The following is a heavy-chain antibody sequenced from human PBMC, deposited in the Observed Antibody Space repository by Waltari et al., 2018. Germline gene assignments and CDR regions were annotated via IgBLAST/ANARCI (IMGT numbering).Heavy chain of an antibody. Sequence: EVQLVQSGAEVKKPGESLKISCKGSGYSFTSYWIGWVRQLPGQGLECVGIIYPGDSDTRYSPSFQGQVTISADKSISTAYLQWSSLKASDTAMYYCARLPTYYDILTGFTYYYYYGMDVWGQGTTVTVSS. D-gene: IGHD3-9*01. J-gene: IGHJ6*02. CDR3: ARLPTYYDILTGFTYYYYYGMDV. CDR2: IYPGDSDT. V-gene: IGHV5-51*01. CDR1: GYSFTSYW.